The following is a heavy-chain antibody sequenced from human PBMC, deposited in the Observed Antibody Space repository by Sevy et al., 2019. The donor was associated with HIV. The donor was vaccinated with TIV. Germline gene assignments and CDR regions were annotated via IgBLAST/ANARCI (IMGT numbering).Heavy chain of an antibody. CDR1: GFSFIHEN. J-gene: IGHJ4*02. CDR2: ISTSGSTN. V-gene: IGHV3-48*04. CDR3: VRDWDDKFSYGDSDPAVDC. Sequence: GGSLRLSCVASGFSFIHENMNWVRQAPGKGLEWLSYISTSGSTNYQADSVKGRFTISRDNAKNSLFLQMNSLRVEDTAIYYCVRDWDDKFSYGDSDPAVDCWGQGTLVTVSS. D-gene: IGHD2-21*02.